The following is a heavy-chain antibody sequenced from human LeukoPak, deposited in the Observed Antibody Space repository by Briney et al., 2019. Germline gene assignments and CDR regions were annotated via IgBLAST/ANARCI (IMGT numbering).Heavy chain of an antibody. J-gene: IGHJ4*02. Sequence: GGSLRLSCAASGFTVSSYEMNWVRQPPGKWLEWVSYISSSGNTMYYADSVKGRFSISRDNAKNSLYLQMNSLRAEDTAVYYCARRYCSSTSCTLDHWGQGTLVTVSS. D-gene: IGHD2-2*01. CDR2: ISSSGNTM. CDR1: GFTVSSYE. CDR3: ARRYCSSTSCTLDH. V-gene: IGHV3-48*03.